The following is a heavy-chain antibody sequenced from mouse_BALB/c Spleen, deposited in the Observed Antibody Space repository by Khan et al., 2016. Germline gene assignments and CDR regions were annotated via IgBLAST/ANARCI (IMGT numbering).Heavy chain of an antibody. CDR2: IYPYNGGT. Sequence: VQLQQSGPDLVKPGASVKISCKASGYTFTDYNMHWVKQSHGKSLEWIGYIYPYNGGTGYNQKFKNKATLTVDNSSSTASMELRSLTSEDSAVYYCARSNDWYCDVWGAGTTVTVSS. CDR3: ARSNDWYCDV. J-gene: IGHJ1*01. CDR1: GYTFTDYN. V-gene: IGHV1S29*02.